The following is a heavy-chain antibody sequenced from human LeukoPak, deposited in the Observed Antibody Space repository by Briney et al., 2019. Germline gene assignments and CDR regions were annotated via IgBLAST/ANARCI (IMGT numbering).Heavy chain of an antibody. V-gene: IGHV1-69*10. Sequence: SVKVSCKASGGTFSSYAISWVRQAPGQGLEWMGWIIPILGIANYAQKFQGRVTITADKSTSTAYMELSSLRSEDTAVYYCARDLGYSGRSLTYYWGQGTLVTVSS. J-gene: IGHJ4*02. CDR3: ARDLGYSGRSLTYY. CDR2: IIPILGIA. CDR1: GGTFSSYA. D-gene: IGHD2-15*01.